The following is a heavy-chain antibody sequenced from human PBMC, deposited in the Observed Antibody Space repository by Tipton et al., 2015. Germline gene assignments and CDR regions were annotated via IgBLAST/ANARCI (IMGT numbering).Heavy chain of an antibody. CDR2: IKGDGGET. Sequence: LRLSCAASGFIFSTYWISWVRQVPGKGLEWVANIKGDGGETYYVDSVKGRFTISRDNAKNSVYLQMNSLRAEDTAVYYCARDSSGYVYGSFYYYGMDVWGQGTTVTVS. CDR3: ARDSSGYVYGSFYYYGMDV. D-gene: IGHD5-12*01. CDR1: GFIFSTYW. V-gene: IGHV3-7*01. J-gene: IGHJ6*02.